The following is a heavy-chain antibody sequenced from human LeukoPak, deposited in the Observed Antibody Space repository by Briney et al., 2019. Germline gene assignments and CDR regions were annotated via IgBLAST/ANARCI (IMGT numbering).Heavy chain of an antibody. CDR2: INWNGGST. D-gene: IGHD5-12*01. V-gene: IGHV3-20*04. J-gene: IGHJ4*02. Sequence: GGSLRLSCAASGFTFSSYAMHWVRQAPGKGLEWVSGINWNGGSTGYADPVKGRFTISRDNAKNSLYLQMNSLRAEDTALYYCARVPYGGYDLDYWGQGTLVTVSS. CDR3: ARVPYGGYDLDY. CDR1: GFTFSSYA.